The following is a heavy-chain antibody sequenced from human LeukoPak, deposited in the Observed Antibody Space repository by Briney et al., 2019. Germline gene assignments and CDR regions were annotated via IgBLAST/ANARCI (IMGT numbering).Heavy chain of an antibody. CDR3: ARGGNYYGSP. CDR2: INHSGST. D-gene: IGHD3-10*01. Sequence: SETLSLTCAVYGGSFSGCYWSWIRQPPGKGLEWIGEINHSGSTNYNPSLKSRVTISVDTSKNQFSLKLSSVTAADTAVYYCARGGNYYGSPWGQGTLVTVSS. V-gene: IGHV4-34*01. CDR1: GGSFSGCY. J-gene: IGHJ4*02.